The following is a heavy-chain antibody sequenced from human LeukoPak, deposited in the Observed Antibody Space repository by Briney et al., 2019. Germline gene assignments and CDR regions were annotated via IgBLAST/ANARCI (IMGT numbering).Heavy chain of an antibody. D-gene: IGHD3-22*01. CDR1: GGYISSYY. J-gene: IGHJ4*02. CDR2: IYYSGST. CDR3: ASLDSSGKNY. Sequence: PSETLSLTCTVFGGYISSYYWSWIRQPPGKGLEWIGYIYYSGSTNYNPSLKSRVTISVDTSKNQFSLKLSSVTAADTAVYYCASLDSSGKNYWGQGSLVTVSS. V-gene: IGHV4-59*01.